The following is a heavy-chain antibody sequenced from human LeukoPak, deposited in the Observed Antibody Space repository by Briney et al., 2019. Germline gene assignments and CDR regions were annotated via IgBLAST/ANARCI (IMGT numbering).Heavy chain of an antibody. Sequence: KPSETLSLTCSVSGGSISSYYWSWIRQPPGKGLEWIGYIYYSGSTNYNPSLKSRVTISVDTSKNQFSLKLSSVTAADTAVYYCARDRVDDEGFDWFDPWGQGTLVTVSS. J-gene: IGHJ5*02. D-gene: IGHD1-1*01. CDR1: GGSISSYY. CDR3: ARDRVDDEGFDWFDP. V-gene: IGHV4-59*01. CDR2: IYYSGST.